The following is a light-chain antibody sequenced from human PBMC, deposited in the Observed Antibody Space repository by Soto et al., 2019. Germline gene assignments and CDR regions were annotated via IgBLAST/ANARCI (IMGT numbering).Light chain of an antibody. CDR2: DGS. Sequence: QSALTQPRSVSGSPGQSVTISCTGTSSDVGGYNYVSWYQQHPGKAPKLMIYDGSKRPSGVPDRFSGSKSGNTASLTISGLQAEDEADYYCCSYAGSSFWVFGGGTKLTVL. CDR3: CSYAGSSFWV. J-gene: IGLJ3*02. CDR1: SSDVGGYNY. V-gene: IGLV2-11*01.